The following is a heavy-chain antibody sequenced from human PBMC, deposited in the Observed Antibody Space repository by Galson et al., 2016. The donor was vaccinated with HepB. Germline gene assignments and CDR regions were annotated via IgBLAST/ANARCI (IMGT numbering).Heavy chain of an antibody. V-gene: IGHV1-69*13. CDR3: ARAGSYGDRHCYYGMEF. Sequence: SVKVSCKASGGTFNTYAISWLRQAPGQGLEWMGESIPIFGTANYSQKFHGRVTIAANESTSTAHMELSRLRSEDTAVDYCARAGSYGDRHCYYGMEFWGQGTTVTVSS. CDR1: GGTFNTYA. D-gene: IGHD5-18*01. J-gene: IGHJ6*02. CDR2: SIPIFGTA.